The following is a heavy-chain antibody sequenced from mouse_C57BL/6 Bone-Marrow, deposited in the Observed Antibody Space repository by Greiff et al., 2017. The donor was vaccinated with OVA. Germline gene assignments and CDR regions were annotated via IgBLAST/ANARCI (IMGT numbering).Heavy chain of an antibody. CDR1: GFPFSDYG. CDR2: ISSGSSTI. V-gene: IGHV5-17*01. CDR3: ADYGSRAY. J-gene: IGHJ3*01. D-gene: IGHD1-1*01. Sequence: EVQLVESGGGLVKPGGSLKLSCAASGFPFSDYGMHWVRQAPETGLEWVAYISSGSSTIYYADTVKGRFTISRDNAKNTLFLQMTSLRSEDTAMYYCADYGSRAYWGQGTLVTVSA.